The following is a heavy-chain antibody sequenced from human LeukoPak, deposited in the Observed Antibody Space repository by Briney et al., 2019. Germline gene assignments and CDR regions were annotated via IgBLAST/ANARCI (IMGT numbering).Heavy chain of an antibody. CDR1: GGSISSSSYY. CDR2: IYTSGST. CDR3: AREGYYYDSSGKGYWFDP. V-gene: IGHV4-39*07. D-gene: IGHD3-22*01. J-gene: IGHJ5*02. Sequence: SETLSLTCTVSGGSISSSSYYWGWIRQPPGKGLEWIGRIYTSGSTNYNPSLKSRVTISVDTSKNQFSLKLSSVTAADTAVYYCAREGYYYDSSGKGYWFDPWGQGTLVTVSS.